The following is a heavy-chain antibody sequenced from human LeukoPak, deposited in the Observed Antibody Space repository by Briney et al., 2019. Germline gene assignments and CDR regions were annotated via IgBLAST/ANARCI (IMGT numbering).Heavy chain of an antibody. CDR2: ISAYNGNT. CDR3: ARDPLDFWSGYGYGMDV. V-gene: IGHV1-18*01. CDR1: GYTFTSYG. J-gene: IGHJ6*03. D-gene: IGHD3-3*01. Sequence: ASVKVSCKASGYTFTSYGISWVRQAPGQGLEWMGWISAYNGNTNYAQKLQGRVTMTTDTSTSTAYMELRSLRSDDTAVYYCARDPLDFWSGYGYGMDVWGKGTTVTVSS.